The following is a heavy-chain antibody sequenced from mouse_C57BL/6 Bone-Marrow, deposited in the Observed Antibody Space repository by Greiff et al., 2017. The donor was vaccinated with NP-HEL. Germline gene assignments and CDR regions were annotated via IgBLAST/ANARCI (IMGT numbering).Heavy chain of an antibody. V-gene: IGHV5-9*01. CDR1: GFTFSSYT. CDR3: ARHRWLLL. CDR2: ISGGGGNT. Sequence: EVQRVESGGGLVKPGGSLKLSCAASGFTFSSYTMSWVRQTPEKRLEWVATISGGGGNTYYPDSVKGRFTISRDNAKNTLYLQMSRLRSEDTALYYCARHRWLLLWGQGTTLTVSS. J-gene: IGHJ2*01. D-gene: IGHD2-3*01.